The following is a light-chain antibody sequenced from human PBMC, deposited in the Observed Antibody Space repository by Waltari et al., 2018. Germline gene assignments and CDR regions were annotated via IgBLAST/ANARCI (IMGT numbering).Light chain of an antibody. V-gene: IGKV4-1*01. Sequence: DIVLTQSPDSLAVSLGERATINCKSSQNIFYSSYNKTYLAWYQQKPGQPPNLLIYWASTRHCGVPDRFSGSGSGTDSTLTINSLRAEDVAVYFCQQYYSSSTFGGGTKVEIK. CDR1: QNIFYSSYNKTY. J-gene: IGKJ4*01. CDR3: QQYYSSST. CDR2: WAS.